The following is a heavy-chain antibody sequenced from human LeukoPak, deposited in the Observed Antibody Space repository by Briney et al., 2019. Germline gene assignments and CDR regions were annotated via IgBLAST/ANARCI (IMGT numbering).Heavy chain of an antibody. J-gene: IGHJ5*02. V-gene: IGHV4-4*07. CDR2: IYTRGST. CDR3: AREGTEDYNWFDP. D-gene: IGHD1-1*01. Sequence: SETLSLTCTVSGGSMSSYYWSWIRQPAGKGLEWIGRIYTRGSTNHNTSLKSRVTMSIDPSKNQFSLKLSSVTAADTAVYYCAREGTEDYNWFDPWGQGTLVTVSS. CDR1: GGSMSSYY.